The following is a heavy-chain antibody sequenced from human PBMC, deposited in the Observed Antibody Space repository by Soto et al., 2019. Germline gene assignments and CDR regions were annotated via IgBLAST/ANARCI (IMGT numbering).Heavy chain of an antibody. V-gene: IGHV4-34*01. Sequence: SETLSLTCAVYGGSFSGYYWSWIRQPPGKGLEWIGEINHSGSTNYNPSLKSRVTISVDTSKNQFSLKLSSVTAADTAVYYCARVVRACSGGSCPTTYYFDYWGQGTLVTVSS. CDR2: INHSGST. J-gene: IGHJ4*02. CDR1: GGSFSGYY. CDR3: ARVVRACSGGSCPTTYYFDY. D-gene: IGHD2-15*01.